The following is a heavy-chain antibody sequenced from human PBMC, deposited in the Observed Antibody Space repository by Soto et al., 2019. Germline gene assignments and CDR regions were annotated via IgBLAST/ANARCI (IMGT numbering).Heavy chain of an antibody. CDR1: GLTFSSYG. V-gene: IGHV3-30*03. D-gene: IGHD4-17*01. Sequence: QVQLVESGGGVVQPGRSLRLSCAASGLTFSSYGMHWVRQAPGKGLECVAIIPYDGSYKYYVDSVKGRFTISRDNSKNPLYLQMDSLRPEDTAVYYCATLNYGGDDCWGQGTLVTVSS. J-gene: IGHJ4*02. CDR3: ATLNYGGDDC. CDR2: IPYDGSYK.